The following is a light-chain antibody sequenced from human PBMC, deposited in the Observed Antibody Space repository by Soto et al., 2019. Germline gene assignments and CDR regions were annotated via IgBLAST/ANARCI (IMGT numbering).Light chain of an antibody. CDR3: FSYTSSGTYV. CDR2: EVS. V-gene: IGLV2-14*01. Sequence: QSSLTQPSSVCGSPGQSITISCTGTISDVGNYKYVSWYQQHPGKAPKLMIYEVSNRPSGVSNRFSGSKSGNTASLTISGLQAEDETDYYCFSYTSSGTYVFGTGTKVTV. J-gene: IGLJ1*01. CDR1: ISDVGNYKY.